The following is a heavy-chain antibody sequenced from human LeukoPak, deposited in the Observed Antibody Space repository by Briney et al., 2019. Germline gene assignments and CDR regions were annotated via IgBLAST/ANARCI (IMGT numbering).Heavy chain of an antibody. CDR1: GGSFSGYY. V-gene: IGHV4-34*01. CDR2: INHSGST. J-gene: IGHJ4*02. Sequence: SETLSLTCAVYGGSFSGYYWSWIRQPPGEGLEWIGEINHSGSTNYNPSLKSRVTISVDTSKNQFSLKLSSMTAAGTAVYYCARDRGSSWPDWGQGTLATVSS. D-gene: IGHD6-13*01. CDR3: ARDRGSSWPD.